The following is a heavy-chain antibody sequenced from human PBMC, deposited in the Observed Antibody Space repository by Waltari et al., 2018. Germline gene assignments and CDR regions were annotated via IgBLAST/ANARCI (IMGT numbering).Heavy chain of an antibody. J-gene: IGHJ4*02. CDR2: ISYDGSNK. CDR3: AKDNYDFWSGYYPNDVYFDY. Sequence: QVQLVESGGGVVQPGRSLRLSCAASGFTFSSYGMHWVRQAPGQGLEWVAVISYDGSNKYYADSVKGRFTISRDNSKNTLYLQMNSLRAEDTAVYYCAKDNYDFWSGYYPNDVYFDYWGQGTLVTVSS. V-gene: IGHV3-30*18. D-gene: IGHD3-3*01. CDR1: GFTFSSYG.